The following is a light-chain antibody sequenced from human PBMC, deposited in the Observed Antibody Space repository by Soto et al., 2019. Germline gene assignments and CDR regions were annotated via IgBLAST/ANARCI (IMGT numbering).Light chain of an antibody. CDR3: QQRSNWPRT. CDR1: QSVSSY. Sequence: EIVLTQSRATLSLSPGERATLSCRASQSVSSYLAWYQQKPGQAPRLLIYDASNRATGIPARFSGSGSGTDFTPTISSLEPEAFAVYYCQQRSNWPRTFGQGNKVEIE. V-gene: IGKV3-11*01. CDR2: DAS. J-gene: IGKJ1*01.